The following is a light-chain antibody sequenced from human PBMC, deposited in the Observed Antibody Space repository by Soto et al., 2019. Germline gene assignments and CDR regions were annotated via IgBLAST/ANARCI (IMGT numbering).Light chain of an antibody. Sequence: LTQPPSASETPGQRVTISCSGSSSNIGSNYVYWYQQLPGTAPKLLIYRNNQRPSGVPDRFSGSKSGTSASLAISGLRSEDEADYYCAAWDDSLSGNYVFGTGTKVTVL. CDR2: RNN. CDR1: SSNIGSNY. J-gene: IGLJ1*01. V-gene: IGLV1-47*01. CDR3: AAWDDSLSGNYV.